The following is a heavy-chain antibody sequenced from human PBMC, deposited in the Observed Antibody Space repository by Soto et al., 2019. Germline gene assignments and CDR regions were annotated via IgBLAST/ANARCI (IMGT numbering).Heavy chain of an antibody. V-gene: IGHV1-69*13. D-gene: IGHD3-22*01. CDR2: IIPIFGTA. Sequence: EASVKVSCKASGGTFSSYAISWVRQAPGQGLEWMGGIIPIFGTANYAQKFQGRVTITADESTSTAYMELSSLRSEDTAVYYCASPLRDYYDSSGSLGYYGMDVWGQGTTVTVSS. J-gene: IGHJ6*02. CDR1: GGTFSSYA. CDR3: ASPLRDYYDSSGSLGYYGMDV.